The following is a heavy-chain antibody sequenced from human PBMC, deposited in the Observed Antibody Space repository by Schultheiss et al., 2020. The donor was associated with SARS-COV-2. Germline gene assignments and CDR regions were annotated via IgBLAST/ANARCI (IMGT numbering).Heavy chain of an antibody. D-gene: IGHD6-13*01. V-gene: IGHV4-34*01. CDR3: ARVGLIAAAGTIYYYYGMDV. Sequence: SETLSLTCAVYGGSFSGYYWSWIRQPPGKGLEWIGEINHSGSTNYNPSLKSRVTISVDTSKNQFSLKLSSVTAADTAVYYCARVGLIAAAGTIYYYYGMDVWGQGTTVTVSS. CDR1: GGSFSGYY. CDR2: INHSGST. J-gene: IGHJ6*02.